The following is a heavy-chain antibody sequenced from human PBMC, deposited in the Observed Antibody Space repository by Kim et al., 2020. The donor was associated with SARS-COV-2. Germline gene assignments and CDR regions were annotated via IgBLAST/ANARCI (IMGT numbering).Heavy chain of an antibody. CDR3: AREYYGSGSYSYIWFDP. V-gene: IGHV3-74*01. D-gene: IGHD3-10*01. J-gene: IGHJ5*02. CDR1: GFTFSSYW. Sequence: GGSLRLSCAASGFTFSSYWMHWVRQAPGKGLVWVSRINSDGSSTSYADSVKGRFTISRDNAKNTLYLQMNSLRAEDTAVYYCAREYYGSGSYSYIWFDPWGQGTLVTVSS. CDR2: INSDGSST.